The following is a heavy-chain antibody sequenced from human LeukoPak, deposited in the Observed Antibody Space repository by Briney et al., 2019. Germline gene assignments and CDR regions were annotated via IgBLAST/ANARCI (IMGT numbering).Heavy chain of an antibody. CDR2: ISYDGSNK. J-gene: IGHJ4*02. CDR1: GFTFSSYG. CDR3: AKDIRSGGSFFDY. Sequence: PGGSLRLSCAASGFTFSSYGMHWVRQAPGKGLEWVAVISYDGSNKYYADSVKGRFTISRDNSKNTLYLQMNSLRAEDTAVYYCAKDIRSGGSFFDYWGQGTLVTVSS. D-gene: IGHD2-15*01. V-gene: IGHV3-30*18.